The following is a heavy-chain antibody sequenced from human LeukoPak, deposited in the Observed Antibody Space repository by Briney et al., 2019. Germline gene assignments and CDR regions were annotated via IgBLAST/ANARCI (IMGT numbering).Heavy chain of an antibody. CDR1: GGSISSGSYY. CDR3: ASYGSDYAFDI. CDR2: IYTSGST. V-gene: IGHV4-61*02. Sequence: PLQTLSLTCTVSGGSISSGSYYWSWIRQPAGKGLEWIGRIYTSGSTNYNPSLKSRVTISVDTSKNQFSLKLSSVTAADTAVYYCASYGSDYAFDIWGQGTMVTVSS. J-gene: IGHJ3*02. D-gene: IGHD3-10*01.